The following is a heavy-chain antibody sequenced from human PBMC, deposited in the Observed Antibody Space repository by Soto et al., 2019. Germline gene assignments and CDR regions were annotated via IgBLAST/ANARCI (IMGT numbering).Heavy chain of an antibody. Sequence: EVQLLESGGGLVQPGGSLRLSCAASGFTFSSYAMSWVRQAPGKGLEWVSAISGSGGRTDYADSVKGRFTISRDNSKNTLNLQMNSLRAEDTAVYYCAKGLYNGVPMDVWGQGTTVTVSS. J-gene: IGHJ6*02. CDR2: ISGSGGRT. V-gene: IGHV3-23*01. D-gene: IGHD2-8*01. CDR1: GFTFSSYA. CDR3: AKGLYNGVPMDV.